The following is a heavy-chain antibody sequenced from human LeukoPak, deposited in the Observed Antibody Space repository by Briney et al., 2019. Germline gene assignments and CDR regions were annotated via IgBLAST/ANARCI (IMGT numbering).Heavy chain of an antibody. V-gene: IGHV1-69*13. D-gene: IGHD2-21*02. CDR1: GGTFSSYA. Sequence: SVKVSCKASGGTFSSYAISWVRQAPGQGLGWMGGIIPIFGTANYAQKFQGRVTITADESTSTAYMELSSLRSEDTAVYYCASPRVVTAIPVANYYYGMDVWGQGTTVTASS. CDR2: IIPIFGTA. CDR3: ASPRVVTAIPVANYYYGMDV. J-gene: IGHJ6*02.